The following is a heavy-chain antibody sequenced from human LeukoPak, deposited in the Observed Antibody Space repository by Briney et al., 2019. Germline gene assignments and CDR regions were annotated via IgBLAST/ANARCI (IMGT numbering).Heavy chain of an antibody. D-gene: IGHD6-6*01. CDR2: INTDGSST. Sequence: GGSLRLSCAASGFTFSSFWMHWVRQAPGKGLVWVSRINTDGSSTDYADSVKGRFTISRDNAKNTLYLQMNSLRAEDTAVYYCARAIVGYSSSGNLYYYYDYMDVWGKGTTVTVSS. V-gene: IGHV3-74*01. CDR1: GFTFSSFW. J-gene: IGHJ6*03. CDR3: ARAIVGYSSSGNLYYYYDYMDV.